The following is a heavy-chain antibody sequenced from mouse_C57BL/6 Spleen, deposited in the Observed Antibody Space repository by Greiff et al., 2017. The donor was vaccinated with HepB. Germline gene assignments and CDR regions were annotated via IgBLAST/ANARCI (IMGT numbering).Heavy chain of an antibody. J-gene: IGHJ2*01. Sequence: VHVKQSGPELVKPGASVKISCKASGYSFTDYNMNWVKQSNGKSLEWIGVINPNYGTTSYNQKFKGKATLTVDQSSSTAYMQLNSLTSEDSAVYYCASLGLNDYDAYFDYWGQGTTLTVSS. V-gene: IGHV1-39*01. CDR2: INPNYGTT. CDR1: GYSFTDYN. D-gene: IGHD2-4*01. CDR3: ASLGLNDYDAYFDY.